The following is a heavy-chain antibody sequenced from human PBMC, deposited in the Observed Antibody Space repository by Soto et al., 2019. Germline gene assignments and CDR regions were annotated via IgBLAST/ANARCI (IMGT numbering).Heavy chain of an antibody. CDR1: GFTFSSYG. CDR3: ARDKGTGIDY. CDR2: IWYDGSNK. J-gene: IGHJ4*02. Sequence: GESLKISCAASGFTFSSYGMHWVRRAPGKGLEWVAVIWYDGSNKYYADSVKGRFTISRDNSKNTLYLQMNSLRAEDTAVYYCARDKGTGIDYWGQGTLVTVSS. V-gene: IGHV3-33*01. D-gene: IGHD1-1*01.